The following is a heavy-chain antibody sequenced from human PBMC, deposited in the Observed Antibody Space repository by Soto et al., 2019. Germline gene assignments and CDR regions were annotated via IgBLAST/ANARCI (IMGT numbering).Heavy chain of an antibody. V-gene: IGHV1-2*04. CDR2: INPNSGGT. J-gene: IGHJ4*02. Sequence: ASVKVSCKASGYTFTGYYMHWVRQAPGQGLEWMGWINPNSGGTNYAQKFQGWVTMTRDTSISTAYMVLSRLRSDDTAVYYCARGFYGSGSYGYVDYWGQGTLVTVSS. D-gene: IGHD3-10*01. CDR3: ARGFYGSGSYGYVDY. CDR1: GYTFTGYY.